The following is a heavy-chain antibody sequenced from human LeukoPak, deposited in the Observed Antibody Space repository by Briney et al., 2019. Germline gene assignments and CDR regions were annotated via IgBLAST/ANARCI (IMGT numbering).Heavy chain of an antibody. CDR1: GGSIRSSTYY. CDR2: IYYTGSA. CDR3: ARHAGSGTYFDY. V-gene: IGHV4-39*01. D-gene: IGHD1-26*01. J-gene: IGHJ4*02. Sequence: SETLSLTCTVSGGSIRSSTYYWAWIRQPPGKGLEWIGNIYYTGSAYYNPSLKSRATISLDTSKNQFSLKVSSVTAADTAVYYWARHAGSGTYFDYGGQGPLVTVSS.